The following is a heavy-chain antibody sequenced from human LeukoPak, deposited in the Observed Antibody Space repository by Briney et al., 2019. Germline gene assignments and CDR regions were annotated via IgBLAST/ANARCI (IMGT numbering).Heavy chain of an antibody. CDR1: GDSVSSNSAA. CDR2: TYYRSKWYN. CDR3: AREGSRVIAVAGTILNWFDP. V-gene: IGHV6-1*01. D-gene: IGHD6-19*01. J-gene: IGHJ5*02. Sequence: SQTLSLTCAISGDSVSSNSAAWNWIRQSPSRGLEWLGRTYYRSKWYNDYAVSVKSRITINPDTSKNQFSLQLNSVTPEDTAVYYCAREGSRVIAVAGTILNWFDPWGQGTLVTVSS.